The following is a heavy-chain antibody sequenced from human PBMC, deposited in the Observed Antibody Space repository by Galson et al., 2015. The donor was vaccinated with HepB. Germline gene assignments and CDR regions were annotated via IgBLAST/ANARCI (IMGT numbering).Heavy chain of an antibody. V-gene: IGHV3-33*06. Sequence: SLRLSCAASGFTFSSYGMHWVRQAPGKGLEWVAVIWYDGSNKYYADSVKGRFTISRDNSKNTLYLQMNSLRAEDTAVYYCAKDLGLYDSSGYRFNLGLGYWGQGTLVTVSS. D-gene: IGHD3-22*01. J-gene: IGHJ4*02. CDR2: IWYDGSNK. CDR1: GFTFSSYG. CDR3: AKDLGLYDSSGYRFNLGLGY.